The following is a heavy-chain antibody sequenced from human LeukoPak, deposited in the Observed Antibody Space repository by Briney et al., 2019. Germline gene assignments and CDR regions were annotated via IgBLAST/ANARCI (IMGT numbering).Heavy chain of an antibody. V-gene: IGHV4-34*01. D-gene: IGHD3-3*01. Sequence: SETLSLTCAVYGGSFSGYYWSWIRQPPGKGLEWIGEINHSRSTNYNPSLKSRVTISVDTSKNQFSLQLSSVTAADTAVYYCARINYDFWSGSSYYFDYWGQGTLVTVSS. CDR3: ARINYDFWSGSSYYFDY. J-gene: IGHJ4*02. CDR1: GGSFSGYY. CDR2: INHSRST.